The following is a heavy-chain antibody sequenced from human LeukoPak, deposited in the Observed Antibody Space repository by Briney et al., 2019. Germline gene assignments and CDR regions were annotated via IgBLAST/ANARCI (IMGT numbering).Heavy chain of an antibody. D-gene: IGHD2/OR15-2a*01. V-gene: IGHV3-53*01. CDR1: GFSFRDHY. CDR3: ARVSGSSLLSPMDV. Sequence: GGSLRLSCEASGFSFRDHYMSWVRQAPGQGLEWVSVIYSGGNTYYPDSVKGRFTISRDNSKNTLYLQMNSLRVDDTAVYYCARVSGSSLLSPMDVWGQGTTVTVSS. CDR2: IYSGGNT. J-gene: IGHJ6*02.